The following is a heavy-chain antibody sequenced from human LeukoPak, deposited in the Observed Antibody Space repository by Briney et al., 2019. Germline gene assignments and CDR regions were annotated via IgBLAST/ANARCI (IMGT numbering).Heavy chain of an antibody. CDR2: IRYDGGKT. Sequence: GGSLRLSCAASGFSFTNYGMHWVRQAPGKGLEWVAFIRYDGGKTHYVDSVKGRFTVSRGNSNKTLYLQMNGLRAEDTAVYYCARVTGSIDYWGQGTLVTVSS. CDR1: GFSFTNYG. CDR3: ARVTGSIDY. V-gene: IGHV3-30*02. D-gene: IGHD1-26*01. J-gene: IGHJ4*02.